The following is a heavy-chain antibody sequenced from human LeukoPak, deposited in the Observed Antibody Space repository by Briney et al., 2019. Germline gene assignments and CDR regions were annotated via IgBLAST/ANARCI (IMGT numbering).Heavy chain of an antibody. V-gene: IGHV4-31*03. CDR2: MYYSGST. CDR3: ARDRLWLYDSSGYPHYYFDY. Sequence: PSQTLSPTRTVSGGSISSGAYYWSWIRQHPGKGLEWIGYMYYSGSTYYNPSLKSRVTISVDTSKNQFSLKLSSVTAADTAVYYCARDRLWLYDSSGYPHYYFDYWGQGTLVTVSS. D-gene: IGHD3-22*01. J-gene: IGHJ4*02. CDR1: GGSISSGAYY.